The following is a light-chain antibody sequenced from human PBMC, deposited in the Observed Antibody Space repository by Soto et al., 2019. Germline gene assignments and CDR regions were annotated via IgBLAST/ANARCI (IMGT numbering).Light chain of an antibody. Sequence: DIQMTQSPSSLFASVGDRVTITCRASQSISSYLNLYQQKPGKAPKLLIYDASSLESGVPSRFSGSGSETEFTLTISSLLPDDFATYYCQQYNRYWTFGQGTKVDIK. CDR2: DAS. CDR1: QSISSY. CDR3: QQYNRYWT. V-gene: IGKV1-5*01. J-gene: IGKJ1*01.